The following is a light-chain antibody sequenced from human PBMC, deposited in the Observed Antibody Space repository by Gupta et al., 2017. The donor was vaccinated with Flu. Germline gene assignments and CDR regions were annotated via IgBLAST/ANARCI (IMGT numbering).Light chain of an antibody. CDR3: QQYDNTPLT. Sequence: IQITRSPSSLSASVGDRVTITCQASQDISNYLNWYQQKPGKAPKLLIYDASNLETGVPSRFSGSGSGTDFTFTISSLQPEDIATYYCQQYDNTPLTFGGGTKVEIK. J-gene: IGKJ4*01. CDR2: DAS. CDR1: QDISNY. V-gene: IGKV1-33*01.